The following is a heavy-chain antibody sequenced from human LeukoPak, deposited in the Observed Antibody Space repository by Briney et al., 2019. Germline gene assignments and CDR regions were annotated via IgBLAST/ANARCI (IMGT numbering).Heavy chain of an antibody. CDR2: IYYSGST. CDR1: GGSISSSSYY. D-gene: IGHD3-3*01. J-gene: IGHJ6*03. Sequence: SETLSLTCTVSGGSISSSSYYWGWIRQPPGKGLEWIGSIYYSGSTYYNPSLKSRVTISVDTSKNQFSLKLSSVTAADTAVYYCARGVVKDGYYYMDVWGKGTTVTVSS. CDR3: ARGVVKDGYYYMDV. V-gene: IGHV4-39*01.